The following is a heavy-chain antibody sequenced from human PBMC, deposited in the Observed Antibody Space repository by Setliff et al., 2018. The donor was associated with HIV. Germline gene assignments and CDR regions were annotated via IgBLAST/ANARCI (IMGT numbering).Heavy chain of an antibody. V-gene: IGHV1-8*02. D-gene: IGHD2-2*01. CDR2: MNPNSGNT. CDR1: GYTFTSYD. CDR3: ARVRAYCTSTSCSYYGMDV. Sequence: ASVKVSCKASGYTFTSYDINWVRQATGQGLEWMGWMNPNSGNTGYAQKFQGRVTMDRNTSISTAYMELSSLRSEDTAMYYCARVRAYCTSTSCSYYGMDVWGQGTTVTVSS. J-gene: IGHJ6*02.